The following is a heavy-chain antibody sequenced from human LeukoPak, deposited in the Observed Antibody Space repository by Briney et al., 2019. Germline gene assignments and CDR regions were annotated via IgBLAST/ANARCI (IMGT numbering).Heavy chain of an antibody. CDR1: GGSISSYY. J-gene: IGHJ3*02. Sequence: SETLSLTCTVSGGSISSYYWSWIRQPAGKGLEWIGRIYTSGSTNYSPSLKGRVTISVDKSKNQFSLKLSSVTAADTAVYYCARDGAGGDAFDIWGQGTMVTVSS. CDR2: IYTSGST. V-gene: IGHV4-4*07. D-gene: IGHD4-23*01. CDR3: ARDGAGGDAFDI.